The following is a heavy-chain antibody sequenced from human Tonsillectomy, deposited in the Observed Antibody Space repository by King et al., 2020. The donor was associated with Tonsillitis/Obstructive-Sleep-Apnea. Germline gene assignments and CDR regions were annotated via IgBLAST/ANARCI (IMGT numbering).Heavy chain of an antibody. CDR1: GGSISSYY. CDR3: ARAGDYDILTGLDFYFDY. J-gene: IGHJ4*02. CDR2: IYSSGST. Sequence: VQLQESGPGLVKPSETLSLTCTVSGGSISSYYWSWIRQPPGKGLEWIGYIYSSGSTNYNPSLKSRVTISVDTSKNQFSLKLSSVTAADTAVYYCARAGDYDILTGLDFYFDYWGQGTLVTVSS. D-gene: IGHD3-9*01. V-gene: IGHV4-59*01.